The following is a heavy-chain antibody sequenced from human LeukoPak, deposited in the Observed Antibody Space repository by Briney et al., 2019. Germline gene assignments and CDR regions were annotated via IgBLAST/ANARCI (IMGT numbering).Heavy chain of an antibody. V-gene: IGHV1-18*01. Sequence: ASVKVSCKASGYTFTNYGVHWVRQTPGQGLEWMGWISAYSGDTEYAQQFQGRVSMTTDSSTDTVYMELSSLRSEDTAVYYCARALYYYYMDVWGKGTTVTVSS. J-gene: IGHJ6*03. CDR1: GYTFTNYG. CDR2: ISAYSGDT. CDR3: ARALYYYYMDV.